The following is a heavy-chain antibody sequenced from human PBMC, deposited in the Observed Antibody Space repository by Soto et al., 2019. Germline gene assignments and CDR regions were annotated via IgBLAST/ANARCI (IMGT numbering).Heavy chain of an antibody. Sequence: EVHLLESGGGLVQRGGSLRLPCVASGFTFNNYALNWVRQAPGEGLEWGSNIGGRGGNTFYADSMRGRFTISRDNSKNTVYLQMNNLRVEDSATYYCAKPSDYGDVAGSFDSWRQGTLVTVSP. V-gene: IGHV3-23*01. CDR3: AKPSDYGDVAGSFDS. J-gene: IGHJ4*02. CDR1: GFTFNNYA. D-gene: IGHD4-17*01. CDR2: IGGRGGNT.